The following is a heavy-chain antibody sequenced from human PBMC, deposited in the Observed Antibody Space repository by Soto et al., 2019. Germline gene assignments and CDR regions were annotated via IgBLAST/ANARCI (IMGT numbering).Heavy chain of an antibody. CDR2: IRSKAYGGTT. J-gene: IGHJ4*02. CDR1: GFTFGDYA. V-gene: IGHV3-49*04. D-gene: IGHD3-22*01. Sequence: GGSLRLSCTASGFTFGDYAMSWVRQAPGKGLEWVGFIRSKAYGGTTEYAASVKGRFTISRDDSKSIAYLQMNSLKTEDTAVYYCTRGDSSGYYLLGYWGQGTLVTVSS. CDR3: TRGDSSGYYLLGY.